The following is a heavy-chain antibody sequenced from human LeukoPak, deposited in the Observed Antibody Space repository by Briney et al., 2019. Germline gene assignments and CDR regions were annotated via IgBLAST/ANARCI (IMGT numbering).Heavy chain of an antibody. V-gene: IGHV5-51*01. CDR2: IYPGDSDT. CDR1: GYTFTEYW. D-gene: IGHD3-9*01. CDR3: ARHSPYFDWYLDY. Sequence: GESLKISCQTSGYTFTEYWIGWVRQMPGKGLEWMGIIYPGDSDTRYSPSFQGQVTISADKSISTAYLQWSSLKASDTAMYYCARHSPYFDWYLDYWGQGTLVTVSS. J-gene: IGHJ4*02.